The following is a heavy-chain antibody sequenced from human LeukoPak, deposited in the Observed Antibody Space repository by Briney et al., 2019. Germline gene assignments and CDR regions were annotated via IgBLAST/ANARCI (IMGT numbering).Heavy chain of an antibody. CDR1: GFAFSSYA. V-gene: IGHV3-23*01. CDR2: IGSGSGGRT. D-gene: IGHD7-27*01. J-gene: IGHJ3*02. CDR3: ARDLTGEGSAFDI. Sequence: GGSLRLSCAASGFAFSSYAMTWVRQAPGKGLEWVSGIGSGSGGRTYYADSVKGRFSISRDNSKNTLYLQMGSLRAEDMAVYYCARDLTGEGSAFDIGGQGTMVTVS.